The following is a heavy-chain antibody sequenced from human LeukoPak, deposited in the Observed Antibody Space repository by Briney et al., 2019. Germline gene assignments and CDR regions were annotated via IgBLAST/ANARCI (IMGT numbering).Heavy chain of an antibody. Sequence: PSETLSLTCAVYGGSFSGYYWSWIRQPPGKGLEWIGEINHSGSTNYNPSLKSRVTISVDTSKNQFSLKLSSVTAADTAVYYCVSRDYGDYNWFDPWGQGTLVTVSS. V-gene: IGHV4-34*01. CDR3: VSRDYGDYNWFDP. J-gene: IGHJ5*02. CDR1: GGSFSGYY. D-gene: IGHD4-17*01. CDR2: INHSGST.